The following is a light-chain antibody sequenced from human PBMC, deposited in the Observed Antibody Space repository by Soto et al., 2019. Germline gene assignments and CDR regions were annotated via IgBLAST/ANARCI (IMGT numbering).Light chain of an antibody. Sequence: EIVLTQSPGTLSLSPGERATLSCRASQSLNNKYLAWYQQKPGQAPRLLMYDASNRATGIPDRFSGSGSGTDFTLTISRLEPEDFAVYYCQHYSSTPWTFGQGTKVEIK. CDR1: QSLNNKY. CDR2: DAS. V-gene: IGKV3-20*01. J-gene: IGKJ1*01. CDR3: QHYSSTPWT.